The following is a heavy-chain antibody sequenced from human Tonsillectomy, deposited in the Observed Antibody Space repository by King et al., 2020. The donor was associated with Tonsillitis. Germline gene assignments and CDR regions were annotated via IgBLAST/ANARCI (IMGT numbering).Heavy chain of an antibody. CDR1: GFTFSNYW. V-gene: IGHV3-74*01. CDR3: ARDAGSYYKDAFDI. CDR2: INSDGSST. J-gene: IGHJ3*02. Sequence: VQLVESGGGLVQPGGSLRLSCAASGFTFSNYWVHWVRQAPGKGLVWVSRINSDGSSTSYADSVKGRFTISRDNAKNTLYLQMNSLIADDTAVYYCARDAGSYYKDAFDIWGQGTMVTVSS. D-gene: IGHD1-26*01.